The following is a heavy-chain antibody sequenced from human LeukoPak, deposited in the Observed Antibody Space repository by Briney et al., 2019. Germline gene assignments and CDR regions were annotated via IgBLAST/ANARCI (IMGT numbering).Heavy chain of an antibody. Sequence: ASVKVSCKASGYTFTSYGISWVRQAPGQGLEWMGWISAYNGNTNYAQKLQGRVTMTTDTSTSTAYMELRSLRSDDTAVYYCARGYYDFWSGYYMFPEDYYGMDVWSQGTTVTVSS. CDR1: GYTFTSYG. CDR2: ISAYNGNT. V-gene: IGHV1-18*01. CDR3: ARGYYDFWSGYYMFPEDYYGMDV. J-gene: IGHJ6*02. D-gene: IGHD3-3*01.